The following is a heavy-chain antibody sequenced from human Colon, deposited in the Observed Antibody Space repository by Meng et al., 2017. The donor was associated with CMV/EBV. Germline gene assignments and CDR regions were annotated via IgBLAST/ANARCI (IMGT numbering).Heavy chain of an antibody. V-gene: IGHV3-48*03. Sequence: GGSLRLSCAASGFTFSTYEMNWVRQPPGKGLEWVSFISASGSTIYYADSVKGRFTISRDNAKNSLYLQMNSLRPDDTAVYYCTRVATYLDYWGQGTLVTVSS. J-gene: IGHJ4*02. CDR1: GFTFSTYE. CDR3: TRVATYLDY. CDR2: ISASGSTI.